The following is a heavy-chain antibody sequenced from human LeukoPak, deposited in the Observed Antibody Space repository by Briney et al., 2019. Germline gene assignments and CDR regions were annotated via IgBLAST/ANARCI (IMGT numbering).Heavy chain of an antibody. CDR3: ASQRESYYDSSGYWGYFQH. J-gene: IGHJ1*01. Sequence: GASVKVSCKASGYTFTSYVISWVRQAPGQGLEWMGWISAYNGNTNYAQKLQGRVTMTTDTSTSTAYMELRSLRSDDTAVYYCASQRESYYDSSGYWGYFQHWGQGTLVTVSS. CDR1: GYTFTSYV. V-gene: IGHV1-18*01. D-gene: IGHD3-22*01. CDR2: ISAYNGNT.